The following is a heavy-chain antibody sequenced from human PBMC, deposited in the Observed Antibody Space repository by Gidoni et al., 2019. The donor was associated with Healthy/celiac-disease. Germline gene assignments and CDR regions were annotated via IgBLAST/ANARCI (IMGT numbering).Heavy chain of an antibody. Sequence: QVQLVESGGGVVQPGRSLRLSCAASGFTFSSYGMHWVRQAPGKGLEWVAVIWYDGSNKYYADSVKGRFTISRDNSKNTLYLQMNSLRAEDTAVYYCARDLGYCSSTSCPQKGDYWGQGTLVTVSS. CDR1: GFTFSSYG. CDR2: IWYDGSNK. D-gene: IGHD2-2*01. CDR3: ARDLGYCSSTSCPQKGDY. J-gene: IGHJ4*02. V-gene: IGHV3-33*01.